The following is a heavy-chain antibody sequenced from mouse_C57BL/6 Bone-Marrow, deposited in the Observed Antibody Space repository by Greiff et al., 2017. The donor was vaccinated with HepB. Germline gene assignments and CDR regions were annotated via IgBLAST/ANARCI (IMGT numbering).Heavy chain of an antibody. D-gene: IGHD1-1*01. CDR1: GFTFSSYA. CDR3: TRVPYYYGSSLDY. V-gene: IGHV5-9-1*02. Sequence: EVKLMESGEGLVKPGGSLKLSCAASGFTFSSYAMSWVRQTPEKRLEWVAYISSGGDYIYYADTVKGRFTISRDNARNTLYLQMSSLKSEDTAMYYCTRVPYYYGSSLDYWGQGTTLTVSS. J-gene: IGHJ2*01. CDR2: ISSGGDYI.